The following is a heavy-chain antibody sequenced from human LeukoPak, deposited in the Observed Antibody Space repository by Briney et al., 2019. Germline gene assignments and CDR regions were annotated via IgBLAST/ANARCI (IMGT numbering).Heavy chain of an antibody. D-gene: IGHD6-6*01. J-gene: IGHJ4*02. V-gene: IGHV4-30-4*01. CDR1: GGSISSGDYY. Sequence: SETLSLTCTVSGGSISSGDYYWSWIRQPPGKALEWIGYIYYSGSTYYNPSLKSRVTISVDTSKNQFSLKLSSVTAADTAVYYCARDSYSSSSGGFDYWGQGTLVTVSS. CDR2: IYYSGST. CDR3: ARDSYSSSSGGFDY.